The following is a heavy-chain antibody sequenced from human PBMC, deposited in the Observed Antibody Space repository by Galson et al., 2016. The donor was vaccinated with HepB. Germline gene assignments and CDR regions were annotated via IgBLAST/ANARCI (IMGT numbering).Heavy chain of an antibody. CDR1: GGSINNSDW. CDR2: IYHSGST. J-gene: IGHJ4*02. CDR3: ARDKGGTYYYYFDF. Sequence: ETLSLTCAVSGGSINNSDWWSWVRQPPGKGLEWIGEIYHSGSTNYNPSLKSRVTISVDKSKNQFSLKLNSVTAADTAVYYCARDKGGTYYYYFDFWGQGTLVTVSS. V-gene: IGHV4-4*02. D-gene: IGHD1-26*01.